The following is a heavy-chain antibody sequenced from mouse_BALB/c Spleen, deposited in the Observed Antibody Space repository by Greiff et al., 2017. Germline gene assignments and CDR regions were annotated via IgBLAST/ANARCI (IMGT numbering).Heavy chain of an antibody. J-gene: IGHJ1*01. V-gene: IGHV5-4*02. Sequence: DVKLVESGGGLVKPGGSLKLSCAASGFTFSDYYMYWVRQTPEKRLEWVATISDGGSYTYYPDSVKGRFTISRDNAKNNLYLQMSSLMSEDTAMYYCAREKDGYFDVWGAGTTVTVSS. D-gene: IGHD2-3*01. CDR1: GFTFSDYY. CDR3: AREKDGYFDV. CDR2: ISDGGSYT.